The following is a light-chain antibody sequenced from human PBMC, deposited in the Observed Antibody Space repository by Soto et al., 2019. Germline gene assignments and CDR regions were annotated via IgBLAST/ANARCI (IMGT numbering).Light chain of an antibody. CDR1: QSVTNY. Sequence: EIVLTQSPAPLSLSPGERATLSCRASQSVTNYMAWYQQRPGQAPSLLISDASNRATGVTARFSGSRSGTDFTLTIRDLEPADFGLYYCQQRLNWPPGFGQGTKVDIK. CDR3: QQRLNWPPG. J-gene: IGKJ1*01. CDR2: DAS. V-gene: IGKV3-11*01.